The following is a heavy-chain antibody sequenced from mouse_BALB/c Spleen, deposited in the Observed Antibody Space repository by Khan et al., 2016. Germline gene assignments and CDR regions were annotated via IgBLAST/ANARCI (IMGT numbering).Heavy chain of an antibody. CDR1: GYSITSDYA. V-gene: IGHV3-2*02. Sequence: EVKLEESGPGLVKPSQSLSLTCTVTGYSITSDYAWNWIRQFPGNQLEWMGYIIYSGSTRYYPSLKSRISVTRDTSKNQFFLQLNSVTTEDTATYYCARTPTAYYAMDYWGQGTSVTVSS. CDR3: ARTPTAYYAMDY. J-gene: IGHJ4*01. D-gene: IGHD1-2*01. CDR2: IIYSGST.